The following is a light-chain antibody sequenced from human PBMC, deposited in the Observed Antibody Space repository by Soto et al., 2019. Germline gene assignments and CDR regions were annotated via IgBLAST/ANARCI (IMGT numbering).Light chain of an antibody. CDR1: QRVSTY. J-gene: IGKJ1*01. CDR3: QQYNSYST. CDR2: DAS. Sequence: EIVLTQSPATLSLSPGDTATLSCRATQRVSTYLAWYQQKPGQAPRLLIYDASNRAPGIPARFSGSGSETDFTLTISSLQPDDFATYYCQQYNSYSTFGQGTKVDIK. V-gene: IGKV3-11*01.